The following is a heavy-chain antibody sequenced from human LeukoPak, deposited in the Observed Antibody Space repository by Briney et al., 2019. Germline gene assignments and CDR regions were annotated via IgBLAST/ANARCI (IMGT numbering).Heavy chain of an antibody. CDR1: GFIFSSYG. Sequence: RGSLRLSCTASGFIFSSYGMHWVRQAPGKGLEWVAVISYDGSNKYYADSVKGRFTISRDNSKNTLYVQMNSLRAEDTAVYYCARDPAKFWSGHDYWGQGTLVTVSS. D-gene: IGHD3-3*01. CDR2: ISYDGSNK. CDR3: ARDPAKFWSGHDY. J-gene: IGHJ4*02. V-gene: IGHV3-30*03.